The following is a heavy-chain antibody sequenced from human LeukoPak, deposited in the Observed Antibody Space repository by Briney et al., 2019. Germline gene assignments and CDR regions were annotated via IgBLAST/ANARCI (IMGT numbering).Heavy chain of an antibody. V-gene: IGHV4-59*01. Sequence: SETLSLTCTVSGGSISSYYWSWIRQPPGKGLEWIGYIDYSGNTNYNPSLKSRVTISVDTSKNQFSLKLSSVTAADTAVYYCATDNSYGSGSYYTWGQGTLVTVSS. CDR2: IDYSGNT. CDR1: GGSISSYY. D-gene: IGHD3-10*01. J-gene: IGHJ4*02. CDR3: ATDNSYGSGSYYT.